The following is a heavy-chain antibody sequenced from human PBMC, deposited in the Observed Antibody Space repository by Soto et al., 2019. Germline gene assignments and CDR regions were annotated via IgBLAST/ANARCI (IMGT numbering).Heavy chain of an antibody. CDR1: GFTFSNYA. D-gene: IGHD1-1*01. Sequence: GGSLRLSCAASGFTFSNYAMSWVRQAPGKGLEWVSALTTSGGSTYYADSVKGRFAISRDNSKNTLYLQMNSLRADDTAVYYCAKVPPRIGSTTSYYFDYWGQGTLVTVSS. CDR2: LTTSGGST. CDR3: AKVPPRIGSTTSYYFDY. J-gene: IGHJ4*02. V-gene: IGHV3-23*01.